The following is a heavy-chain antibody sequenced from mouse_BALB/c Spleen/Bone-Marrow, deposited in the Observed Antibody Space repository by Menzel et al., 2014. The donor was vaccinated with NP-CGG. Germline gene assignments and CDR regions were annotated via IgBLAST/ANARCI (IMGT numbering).Heavy chain of an antibody. CDR1: GFTFSSST. J-gene: IGHJ2*01. CDR2: ISSGGRYT. CDR3: ARGEGYLDY. V-gene: IGHV5-6-4*01. Sequence: EVKLQESGGGLVKPGGSLKLSCTATGFTFSSSTMSWVRQTPEKRLEWVASISSGGRYTFYPDSVKGRFTISRDNAKNTLYLQMSSRKSEDPAMYYGARGEGYLDYWGQGTTLTVSS.